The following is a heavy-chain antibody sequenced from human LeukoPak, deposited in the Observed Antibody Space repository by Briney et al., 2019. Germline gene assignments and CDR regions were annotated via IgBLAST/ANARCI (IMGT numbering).Heavy chain of an antibody. CDR1: DGFFSSSTNY. D-gene: IGHD2/OR15-2a*01. CDR3: ARHDRIIASPLV. CDR2: IYYSGST. J-gene: IGHJ4*02. Sequence: SETLSLTCTVSDGFFSSSTNYWGWIRQPPGKGLEWIGSIYYSGSTHYNPSLQSRVTISVDTSKNQFSLNLSSVTAADTAVYYCARHDRIIASPLVWGQGILVTVSS. V-gene: IGHV4-39*01.